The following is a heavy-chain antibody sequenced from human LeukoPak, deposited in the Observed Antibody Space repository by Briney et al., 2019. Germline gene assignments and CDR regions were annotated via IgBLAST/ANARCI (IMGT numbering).Heavy chain of an antibody. D-gene: IGHD5-18*01. J-gene: IGHJ6*03. Sequence: GGSLRLSCAASGFTFSSYWMSWVRQAPGKGLEWVANIKQDGSGKYYVDSVKGRFTISRDNAKNSLYLQMNSLRAEDTAVYYCARDRREIKLWPREYYYYYMDVWGKGTTVTISS. CDR3: ARDRREIKLWPREYYYYYMDV. CDR1: GFTFSSYW. CDR2: IKQDGSGK. V-gene: IGHV3-7*01.